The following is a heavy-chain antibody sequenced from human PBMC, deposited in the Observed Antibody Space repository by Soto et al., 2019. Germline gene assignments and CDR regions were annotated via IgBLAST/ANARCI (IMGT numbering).Heavy chain of an antibody. CDR3: ARGVAVAGPLDYYYYGMDV. J-gene: IGHJ6*02. CDR2: IIPIFGTA. V-gene: IGHV1-69*13. CDR1: GGTCSSYA. D-gene: IGHD6-19*01. Sequence: SVKVSCKASGGTCSSYAISWVRQAPGQGLEWMGGIIPIFGTANYAQKFQGRVTITADESTSTAYMELSSLRSEDTAVYYCARGVAVAGPLDYYYYGMDVWAQGTTVTVSS.